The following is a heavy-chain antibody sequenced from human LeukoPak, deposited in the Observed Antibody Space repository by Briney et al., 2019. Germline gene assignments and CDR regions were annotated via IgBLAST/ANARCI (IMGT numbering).Heavy chain of an antibody. Sequence: SETLSLTCTVSGDSISSSNYYWSWIRQPAGKGLEWIGRIYTSGRTNYNPSLKSRVTISVDTSKNQFSLKLSSVTAADTAVYYCARGRYSYGPFDYWGQGTLVTVSS. CDR3: ARGRYSYGPFDY. V-gene: IGHV4-61*02. D-gene: IGHD5-18*01. J-gene: IGHJ4*02. CDR1: GDSISSSNYY. CDR2: IYTSGRT.